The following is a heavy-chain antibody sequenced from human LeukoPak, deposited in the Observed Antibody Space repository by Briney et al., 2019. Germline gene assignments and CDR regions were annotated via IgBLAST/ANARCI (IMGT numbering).Heavy chain of an antibody. V-gene: IGHV3-11*04. CDR2: ISSSGSTI. CDR3: ARGGTFYIVMTWIQLWQYYFDY. D-gene: IGHD5-18*01. Sequence: GGSLRLSCAASGFTFSDYYMSWIRQAPGKGLEWVSYISSSGSTIYYADSVKGRFTISRDNAKNSLYLQMNSLRAEDTAVYYCARGGTFYIVMTWIQLWQYYFDYWGQGTLVTVSS. CDR1: GFTFSDYY. J-gene: IGHJ4*02.